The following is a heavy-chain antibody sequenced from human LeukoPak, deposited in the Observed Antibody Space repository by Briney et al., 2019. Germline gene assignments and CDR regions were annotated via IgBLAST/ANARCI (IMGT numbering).Heavy chain of an antibody. CDR3: AREFFGSAAAGTEYLDY. V-gene: IGHV3-23*01. D-gene: IGHD6-13*01. Sequence: VGSLRLSCAASGVTFSSYAMSSVRQAPGEGLEWVSRISGSGGSTYYADSVKGRFTISRDNSKYTLYLQMNSLRAEDTAVYYCAREFFGSAAAGTEYLDYWGQGALVTVSS. J-gene: IGHJ4*02. CDR1: GVTFSSYA. CDR2: ISGSGGST.